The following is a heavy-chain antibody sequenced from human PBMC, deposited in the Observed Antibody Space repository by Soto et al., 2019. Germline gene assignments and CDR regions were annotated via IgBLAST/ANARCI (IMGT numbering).Heavy chain of an antibody. Sequence: PGGSLRLSCAASGFTFSSYSMNWVRQAPGKGLEWVSYISSNSGTMYYADSVKGRFTISRDNAKNSLYLQMNSLRAEDTAVYYCARDRFYYGSSGYYYFDYWGQGTLVTVS. CDR1: GFTFSSYS. D-gene: IGHD3-22*01. V-gene: IGHV3-48*01. J-gene: IGHJ4*02. CDR3: ARDRFYYGSSGYYYFDY. CDR2: ISSNSGTM.